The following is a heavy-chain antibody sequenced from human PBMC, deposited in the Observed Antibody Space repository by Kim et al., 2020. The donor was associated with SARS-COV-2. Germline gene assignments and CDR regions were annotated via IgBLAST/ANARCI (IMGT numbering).Heavy chain of an antibody. CDR1: GGSISSGGYY. Sequence: SETMSLTCTVSGGSISSGGYYWSWIRQHPGKGLEWIGYIYYSGSTYYNPSLKSRVTISVDTSKNQFSLKLSSVTAADTAVYYCARDIGPGIDAFDIWGQGTMVTVSS. J-gene: IGHJ3*02. V-gene: IGHV4-31*03. CDR3: ARDIGPGIDAFDI. CDR2: IYYSGST. D-gene: IGHD6-13*01.